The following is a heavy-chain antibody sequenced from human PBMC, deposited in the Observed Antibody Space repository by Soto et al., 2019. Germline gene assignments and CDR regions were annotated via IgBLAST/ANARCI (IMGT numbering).Heavy chain of an antibody. J-gene: IGHJ4*02. CDR2: IKRKTDGETT. CDR3: TTGYSSGYSGDY. Sequence: PGGSLRLSCAASGFTFSNAWMSWVRQAPGKGLEWVGRIKRKTDGETTDYVAPVKGRFTISRDDSKNTLYLQMSSLRTEDTAMYYCTTGYSSGYSGDYWGQGTMVTVYS. D-gene: IGHD6-19*01. V-gene: IGHV3-15*01. CDR1: GFTFSNAW.